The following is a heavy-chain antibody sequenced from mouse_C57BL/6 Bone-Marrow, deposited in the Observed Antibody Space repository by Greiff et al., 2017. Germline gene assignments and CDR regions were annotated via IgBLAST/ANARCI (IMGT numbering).Heavy chain of an antibody. CDR2: IWSGGST. Sequence: QVQLKESGPGLVQPSQCLSITCTASGFSLTSYGVHWVRQSPGKGLEWLGVIWSGGSTDYNAAFISRLSISKGNSKGQVFFKMNSLQADDTAIYYCASFWYFDVWGTGTTVTVFS. J-gene: IGHJ1*03. CDR3: ASFWYFDV. CDR1: GFSLTSYG. V-gene: IGHV2-2*01.